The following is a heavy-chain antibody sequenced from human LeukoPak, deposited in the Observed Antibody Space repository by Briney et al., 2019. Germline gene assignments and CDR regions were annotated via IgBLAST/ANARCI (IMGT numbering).Heavy chain of an antibody. CDR1: GGSFSGYY. J-gene: IGHJ4*02. CDR2: INHSGST. D-gene: IGHD3-22*01. V-gene: IGHV4-34*01. Sequence: SETLSLTCAVYGGSFSGYYWSWIRQPPGKGLEWIGEINHSGSTNYNPSLKSRVTISVDTSKNQFFLKLSSVTAADTAVYYCARGLYYYDSSGYNGPFDYWGQGTLVTVSS. CDR3: ARGLYYYDSSGYNGPFDY.